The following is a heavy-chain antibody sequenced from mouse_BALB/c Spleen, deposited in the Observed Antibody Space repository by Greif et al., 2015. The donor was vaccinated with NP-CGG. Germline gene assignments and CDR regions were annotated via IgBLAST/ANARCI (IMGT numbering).Heavy chain of an antibody. J-gene: IGHJ2*01. D-gene: IGHD2-4*01. CDR3: ARDRYYDYDNYFDY. CDR1: GFTFSSYG. CDR2: INSNGGST. Sequence: EVKLMESGGGLVQPGGSLKLSCAASGFTFSSYGMSWVRQTPDKRLELVATINSNGGSTYYPDSVKGRFTISRDNAKNTLYLQMSSLKSEDTAMYYCARDRYYDYDNYFDYWGQGTTLTVSS. V-gene: IGHV5-6-3*01.